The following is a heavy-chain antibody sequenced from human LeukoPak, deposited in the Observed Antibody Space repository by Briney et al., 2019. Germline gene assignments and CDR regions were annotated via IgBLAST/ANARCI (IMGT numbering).Heavy chain of an antibody. V-gene: IGHV1-2*06. CDR1: GYTFTGCY. CDR2: INPNSGGT. J-gene: IGHJ4*02. D-gene: IGHD4-17*01. Sequence: GASVKVSCKASGYTFTGCYMHWVRQAPGQGLEWMGRINPNSGGTNYAQKFQGRVTMTRDTSISTAYMELSRLRSDDTAVYYCAREGDMDYGDYAFDYWGQGTLVTVSS. CDR3: AREGDMDYGDYAFDY.